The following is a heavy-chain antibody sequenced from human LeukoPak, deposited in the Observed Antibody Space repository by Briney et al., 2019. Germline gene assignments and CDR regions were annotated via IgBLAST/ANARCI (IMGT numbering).Heavy chain of an antibody. J-gene: IGHJ4*02. CDR3: AGSGYSSLNFVDY. CDR1: GGSFSGYY. D-gene: IGHD6-19*01. Sequence: SETLSLTCAVYGGSFSGYYWSWIRQPPGKGLEWIGSIYYSGSTYYNPSLKSRVTISVDTSKNQFSLKLSSVTAADTAVYYCAGSGYSSLNFVDYWGQGTLVTVSS. V-gene: IGHV4-34*01. CDR2: IYYSGST.